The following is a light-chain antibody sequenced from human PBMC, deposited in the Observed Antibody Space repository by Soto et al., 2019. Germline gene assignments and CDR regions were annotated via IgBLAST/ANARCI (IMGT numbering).Light chain of an antibody. V-gene: IGKV3-11*01. CDR2: ADS. J-gene: IGKJ5*01. CDR1: QSVSGY. Sequence: EIVSAQSPAALSLSPGDTATLSCGASQSVSGYIGWHQQKPGQAPRILIYADSNRAPGIPARFSGSGSGTDFTLPISRLELEDFSVYYCQQRYNWTITFGQGTRLEIK. CDR3: QQRYNWTIT.